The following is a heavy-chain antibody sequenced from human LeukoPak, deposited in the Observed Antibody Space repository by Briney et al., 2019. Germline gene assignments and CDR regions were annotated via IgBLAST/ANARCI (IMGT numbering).Heavy chain of an antibody. J-gene: IGHJ4*02. CDR1: GYTFTGYY. CDR2: INPNSGGT. CDR3: ARDRTAHYDFWSGYYCDY. Sequence: ASVKVSCKASGYTFTGYYMHWVRQAPGQGLEWMGWINPNSGGTNYAQKFQGRVTMTRDTSISTAYMELSRLRSDDTAVYYCARDRTAHYDFWSGYYCDYWGQGTLVTVSS. V-gene: IGHV1-2*02. D-gene: IGHD3-3*01.